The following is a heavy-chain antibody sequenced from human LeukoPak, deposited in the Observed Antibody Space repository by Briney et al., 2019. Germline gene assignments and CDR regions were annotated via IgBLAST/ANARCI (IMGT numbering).Heavy chain of an antibody. CDR2: TSYDGRNN. CDR3: ARVTGGSSYSFDN. V-gene: IGHV3-30*04. Sequence: GRSLRLSCAASGVNFSTYVIYWVRQAPGKGLQWVAVTSYDGRNNDYAGSVKGRFTISRDNSKNTVYLQMNCLRAEDTAVYYCARVTGGSSYSFDNWGQGTRVIVSS. CDR1: GVNFSTYV. D-gene: IGHD6-6*01. J-gene: IGHJ4*02.